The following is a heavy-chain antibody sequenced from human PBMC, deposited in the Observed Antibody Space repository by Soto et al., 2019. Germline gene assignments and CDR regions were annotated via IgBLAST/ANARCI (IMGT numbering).Heavy chain of an antibody. CDR1: GFILSTYA. Sequence: QVQLVESGGGVVQPGRSLRLSCAASGFILSTYAMYWVRQAPGKGLEWVAVISYDGNNKYYADSVKGRSTISRDNSKNTLYLQMNSLRAEDTAVYYCARAGCDGGSCYTLVGLRYGMDVWGQGTTVTVSS. V-gene: IGHV3-30-3*01. CDR3: ARAGCDGGSCYTLVGLRYGMDV. J-gene: IGHJ6*02. CDR2: ISYDGNNK. D-gene: IGHD2-15*01.